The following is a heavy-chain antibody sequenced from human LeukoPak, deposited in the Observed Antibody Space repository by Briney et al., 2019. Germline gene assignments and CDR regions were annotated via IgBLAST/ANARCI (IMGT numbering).Heavy chain of an antibody. CDR1: GFTFSTYE. D-gene: IGHD4-17*01. Sequence: GGSLRLSCAASGFTFSTYEMNWVRQAPGMGLEWVSYIDSSGSSIYYADSVKGRFTISRDNAKNSLYLQMNSLRAEDTAVYYCARDGDLDPDYGDFPIWGQGTLVTVSS. CDR3: ARDGDLDPDYGDFPI. CDR2: IDSSGSSI. J-gene: IGHJ4*02. V-gene: IGHV3-48*03.